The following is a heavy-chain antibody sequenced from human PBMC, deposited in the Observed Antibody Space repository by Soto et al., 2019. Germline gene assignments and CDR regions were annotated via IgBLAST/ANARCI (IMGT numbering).Heavy chain of an antibody. J-gene: IGHJ6*02. D-gene: IGHD2-2*01. CDR3: ARDGGGIVVVLNYYYYRMDV. CDR2: IIPIFGTA. V-gene: IGHV1-69*13. CDR1: GGTFSSYA. Sequence: ASVKVSCKASGGTFSSYAISWVRQAPGQGLXWMGGIIPIFGTANYAQKFQGRVTITADESTSTAYMELSSLRSEDTAVYYCARDGGGIVVVLNYYYYRMDVCGQGTTVTVSS.